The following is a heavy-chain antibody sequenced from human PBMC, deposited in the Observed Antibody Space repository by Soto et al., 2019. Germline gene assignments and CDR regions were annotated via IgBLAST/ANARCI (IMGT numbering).Heavy chain of an antibody. CDR2: INSDGSST. D-gene: IGHD3-3*01. CDR1: GFTFSNYW. V-gene: IGHV3-74*01. J-gene: IGHJ4*02. CDR3: ARDTRFLETFDC. Sequence: XGSLVLSCAASGFTFSNYWMHWVRQAPGKGLLWVSRINSDGSSTNYADSVKGRFTISRDNAKNTLYLQMNSLRAEDTAVYYCARDTRFLETFDCWGQGTLVTVSS.